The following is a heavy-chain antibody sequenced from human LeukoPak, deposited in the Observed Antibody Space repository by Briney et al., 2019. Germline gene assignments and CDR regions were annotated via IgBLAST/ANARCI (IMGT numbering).Heavy chain of an antibody. CDR2: IYHSGST. D-gene: IGHD3-3*01. Sequence: PSETLSLTCTVSGYSISSGYYWGWVRQPPGKGLEWIGSIYHSGSTYYNPSLKSRVTISVDTSRNQFSLKLSSVTAADTAVYYCARIDTYYDFWSGYYTPGGYYYYMDVWGKGTTVTVSS. CDR1: GYSISSGYY. CDR3: ARIDTYYDFWSGYYTPGGYYYYMDV. V-gene: IGHV4-38-2*02. J-gene: IGHJ6*03.